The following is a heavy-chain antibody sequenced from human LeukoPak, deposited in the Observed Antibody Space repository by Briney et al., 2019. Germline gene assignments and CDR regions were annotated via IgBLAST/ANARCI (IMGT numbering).Heavy chain of an antibody. CDR3: AKWGDYDVLTGYYDSDY. J-gene: IGHJ4*02. D-gene: IGHD3-9*01. CDR2: ISGRVDST. V-gene: IGHV3-23*01. CDR1: GFTFKNYA. Sequence: GGSLRLSCAASGFTFKNYAMTWVRQALGEGLQWVSAISGRVDSTYYADSVKGPFTISRDISQNTLFLQMNNLRADDTAVYYCAKWGDYDVLTGYYDSDYWGQGTLVTVSS.